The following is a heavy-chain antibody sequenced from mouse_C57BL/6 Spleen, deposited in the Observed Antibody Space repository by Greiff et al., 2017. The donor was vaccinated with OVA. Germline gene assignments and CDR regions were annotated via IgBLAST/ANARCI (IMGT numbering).Heavy chain of an antibody. J-gene: IGHJ2*01. CDR3: ARGDYDVDY. V-gene: IGHV1-55*01. Sequence: LQLQQSGAELVKPGASVKMSCKASGYTFTSYWITWVKQRPGQGLEWIGDIYPGSGSTNYNEKFKSKATLTVDTSSSTAYMQLSSLTSEDAAVYYCARGDYDVDYWGQGTTLTVSS. CDR1: GYTFTSYW. CDR2: IYPGSGST. D-gene: IGHD2-4*01.